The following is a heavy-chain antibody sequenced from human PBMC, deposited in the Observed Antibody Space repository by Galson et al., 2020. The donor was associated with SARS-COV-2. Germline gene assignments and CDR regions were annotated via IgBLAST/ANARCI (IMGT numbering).Heavy chain of an antibody. J-gene: IGHJ4*02. CDR3: ARGTVNFDY. Sequence: SQTLSLTCSISGDSVSSNSPAWNRIRQSPSRGLEWLGRTYYRSKWYNDYAVSVKSRITSNPDTSKNQFSLHLNSVTPEDTAVYYCARGTVNFDYWGQGTLVTVSS. CDR2: TYYRSKWYN. V-gene: IGHV6-1*01. D-gene: IGHD2-21*02. CDR1: GDSVSSNSPA.